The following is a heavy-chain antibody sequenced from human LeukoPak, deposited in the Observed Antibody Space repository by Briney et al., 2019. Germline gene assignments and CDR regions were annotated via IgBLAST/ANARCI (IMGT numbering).Heavy chain of an antibody. D-gene: IGHD6-6*01. CDR2: ILADGSAK. CDR3: GRGSAAPDH. Sequence: GGSLRLSCAASGFTFRSYWMSWVRQAPGKGLVGVDNILADGSAKNYVDAVKGRFIIARDNAKNSVSLQMNSLRAEDTAVYYCGRGSAAPDHWGQGTLVTVSS. CDR1: GFTFRSYW. V-gene: IGHV3-7*01. J-gene: IGHJ4*02.